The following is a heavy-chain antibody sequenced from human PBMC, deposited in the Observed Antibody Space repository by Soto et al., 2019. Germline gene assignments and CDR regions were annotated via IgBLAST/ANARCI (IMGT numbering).Heavy chain of an antibody. V-gene: IGHV4-34*01. CDR1: GGSVSGYY. J-gene: IGHJ5*02. CDR3: ATRITVFGLLLPPFDP. D-gene: IGHD3-3*01. CDR2: INHTGGT. Sequence: SETLSLTCAVYGGSVSGYYWNWIRQPPGKGLEWIGEINHTGGTHYNPSLKSRVTMSVDTSKNQFSLRLSSVTAADMAIYYCATRITVFGLLLPPFDPWGQGTQVTVSS.